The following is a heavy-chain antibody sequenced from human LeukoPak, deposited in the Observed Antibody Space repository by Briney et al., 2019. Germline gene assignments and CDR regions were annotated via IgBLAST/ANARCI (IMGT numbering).Heavy chain of an antibody. V-gene: IGHV3-11*01. J-gene: IGHJ4*02. D-gene: IGHD5-24*01. Sequence: GGSLRLSCAASGFTFSDYYMSWIRQAPGKGLEWISYISNSGNTIYYVDSVKGRFTISRDNAENSLYLQVNSLRAEDTAVYYCARSRDGYNYFDYWGQGTLVTVSS. CDR2: ISNSGNTI. CDR1: GFTFSDYY. CDR3: ARSRDGYNYFDY.